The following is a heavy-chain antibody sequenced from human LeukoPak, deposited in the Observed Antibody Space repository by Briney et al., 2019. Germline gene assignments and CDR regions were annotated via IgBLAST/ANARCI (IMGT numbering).Heavy chain of an antibody. V-gene: IGHV1-2*02. D-gene: IGHD2-2*01. CDR3: ARNGRNRAYCSSTSCHNWFDP. J-gene: IGHJ5*02. Sequence: GASVKVSCKASGYTFTGYYMHWVRQAPGQGLEWMGWINPNSGGTNYAQKFQGRVTMTRDTSISTAYMELSRLRSDDTAVYYCARNGRNRAYCSSTSCHNWFDPWGQGTLVTVSS. CDR2: INPNSGGT. CDR1: GYTFTGYY.